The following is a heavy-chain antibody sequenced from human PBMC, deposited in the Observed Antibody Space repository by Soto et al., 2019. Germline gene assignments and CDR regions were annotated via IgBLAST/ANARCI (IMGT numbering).Heavy chain of an antibody. J-gene: IGHJ4*02. CDR2: ISGSGGST. CDR3: ARRSSGWYVDY. Sequence: EVQLLESGGGLVQPGGSLRLSCAASGFTFSSYAMNWVRQAPGKGLEWVSVISGSGGSTYYADSVKGRFTITRDNSTDTLDRDMSSLRAEDAAVYYCARRSSGWYVDYWGQGTLVTVSS. V-gene: IGHV3-23*01. CDR1: GFTFSSYA. D-gene: IGHD6-19*01.